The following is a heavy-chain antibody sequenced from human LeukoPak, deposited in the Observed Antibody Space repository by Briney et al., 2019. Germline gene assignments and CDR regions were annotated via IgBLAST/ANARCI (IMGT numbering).Heavy chain of an antibody. V-gene: IGHV3-21*01. CDR3: ARDPGDYYGSGSSDAFDI. D-gene: IGHD3-10*01. J-gene: IGHJ3*02. CDR2: ISRNSTYI. Sequence: PGGSLRLSCAASGFTFSDYIMNWVRQAPGEGLEWVASISRNSTYIHYTDSVKGRFTISRDNARNSLFLQMNSLRAEDTAVYYCARDPGDYYGSGSSDAFDIWGQGTMVTVSS. CDR1: GFTFSDYI.